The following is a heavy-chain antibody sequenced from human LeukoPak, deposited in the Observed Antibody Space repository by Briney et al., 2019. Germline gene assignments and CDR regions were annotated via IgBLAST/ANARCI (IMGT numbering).Heavy chain of an antibody. J-gene: IGHJ6*02. CDR1: GGSVSSGSYY. Sequence: SETLSLTCTVSGGSVSSGSYYWSWIRQPPGKGLEWIGYMYYSGSTNYNPSLKSRVTISVDTSKNQFSLKLSSVTAADTAVYYCARVQRVVAATPGYYYYGMDVWGQGTTVTVSS. V-gene: IGHV4-61*01. D-gene: IGHD2-15*01. CDR2: MYYSGST. CDR3: ARVQRVVAATPGYYYYGMDV.